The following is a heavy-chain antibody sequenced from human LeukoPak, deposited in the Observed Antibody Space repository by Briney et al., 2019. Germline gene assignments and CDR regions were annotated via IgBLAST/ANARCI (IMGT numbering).Heavy chain of an antibody. CDR3: ARASAVAGTGASGY. Sequence: SVKVSCKASGGTFSSYAISWVRQAPGQGLEWMGRIIPIFGTANYAQKFQGRVTITTDESTSTAYVELSSLRSEDTAVYYCARASAVAGTGASGYWGQGTLVTVSS. J-gene: IGHJ4*02. CDR1: GGTFSSYA. V-gene: IGHV1-69*05. D-gene: IGHD6-19*01. CDR2: IIPIFGTA.